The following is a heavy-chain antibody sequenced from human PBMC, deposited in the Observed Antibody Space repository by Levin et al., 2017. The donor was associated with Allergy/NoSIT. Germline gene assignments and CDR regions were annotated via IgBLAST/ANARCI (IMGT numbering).Heavy chain of an antibody. CDR1: GFTFSSYA. V-gene: IGHV3-48*01. CDR3: AREMVPDDAFDI. Sequence: GESLKISCVASGFTFSSYAVNWVRQAPGKGLEWVSYISPRSEAIHYADSVKGRFAISRDNAKNSLYLHMNTLRAEDTAVYYCAREMVPDDAFDIWGQGTLVTVSS. CDR2: ISPRSEAI. J-gene: IGHJ3*02. D-gene: IGHD3-10*01.